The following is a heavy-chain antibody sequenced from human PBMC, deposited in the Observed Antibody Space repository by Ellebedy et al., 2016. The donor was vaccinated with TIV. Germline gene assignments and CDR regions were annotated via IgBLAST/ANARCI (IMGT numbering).Heavy chain of an antibody. J-gene: IGHJ4*01. CDR1: GGSISGYF. Sequence: MPSETLSLTCAVSGGSISGYFWSWIRQSPGQGLEWIGDIPPSGRRNYNPSLESRVTLSVDTSKNQLSLTLISVTAADTAMYYCASRSGWRDFWGQGTLVTVSS. CDR2: IPPSGRR. D-gene: IGHD6-19*01. CDR3: ASRSGWRDF. V-gene: IGHV4-34*01.